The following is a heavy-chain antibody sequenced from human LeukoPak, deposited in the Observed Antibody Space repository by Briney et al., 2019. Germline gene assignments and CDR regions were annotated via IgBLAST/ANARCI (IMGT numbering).Heavy chain of an antibody. Sequence: SMKVSCKASGGTFSSYAISWVRQAPGQGLEWMGRIIPIFGTANYAQKFQGRVTITTDESTSTAYMELSSLRSEDTAVYYCARGKGYCSGGSCYRPYYFDYWGQGTLVTVSS. V-gene: IGHV1-69*05. J-gene: IGHJ4*02. CDR2: IIPIFGTA. CDR3: ARGKGYCSGGSCYRPYYFDY. D-gene: IGHD2-15*01. CDR1: GGTFSSYA.